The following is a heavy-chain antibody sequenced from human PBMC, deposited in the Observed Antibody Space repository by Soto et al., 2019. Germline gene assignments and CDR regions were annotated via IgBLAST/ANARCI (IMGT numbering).Heavy chain of an antibody. J-gene: IGHJ5*02. CDR2: ISSSGSTI. CDR3: AREGIAAADDWFDP. Sequence: VGSLRLSCAASGFTFSDYYMSWIRQAPGKGLEWVSYISSSGSTIYYADSVKGRFTISRDNAKNSLYLQMNSLRAEDTAVYYCAREGIAAADDWFDPWGQGTLVTVSS. CDR1: GFTFSDYY. V-gene: IGHV3-11*01. D-gene: IGHD6-13*01.